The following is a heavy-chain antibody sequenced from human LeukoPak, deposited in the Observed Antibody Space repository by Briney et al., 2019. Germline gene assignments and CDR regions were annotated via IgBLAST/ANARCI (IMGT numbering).Heavy chain of an antibody. J-gene: IGHJ3*02. CDR1: GISVSSEY. Sequence: GGSLRLSCAASGISVSSEYMSWLRQATGKGLECVSFIYTSGYTHYADYVKGRFNISRDISKNILYLQMNSLRAEDTATYYCARYFDAAGAPVGENGDDAFDIWGQGTMVIVSS. CDR3: ARYFDAAGAPVGENGDDAFDI. D-gene: IGHD3-3*01. CDR2: IYTSGYT. V-gene: IGHV3-66*01.